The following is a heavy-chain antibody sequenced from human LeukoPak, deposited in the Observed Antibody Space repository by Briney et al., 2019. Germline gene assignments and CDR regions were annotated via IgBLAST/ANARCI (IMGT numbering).Heavy chain of an antibody. Sequence: PGGSLRLSCAASKFTFSDYHMSWIRQAPGKGLEWISHISTSGDTMYYADSVRGRFTISRDNAENSLYVQMNSLRADDTAVYYCVRGRRTFDPWGQGLLVTVSS. V-gene: IGHV3-11*04. CDR1: KFTFSDYH. J-gene: IGHJ5*02. CDR2: ISTSGDTM. CDR3: VRGRRTFDP.